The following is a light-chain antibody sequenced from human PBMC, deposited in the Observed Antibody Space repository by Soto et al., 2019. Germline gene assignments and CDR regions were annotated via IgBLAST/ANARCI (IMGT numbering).Light chain of an antibody. V-gene: IGKV3-15*01. J-gene: IGKJ5*01. Sequence: EIVMTQSPATLSVSPGERATLSCRASQSVSSNLAWYQQKPGQAPRLLIYGASTRATGIPARFSGSGSGTDFTLTISSLQSEDFAVYYCQRYNNWPPITFGQGTRLEIK. CDR3: QRYNNWPPIT. CDR1: QSVSSN. CDR2: GAS.